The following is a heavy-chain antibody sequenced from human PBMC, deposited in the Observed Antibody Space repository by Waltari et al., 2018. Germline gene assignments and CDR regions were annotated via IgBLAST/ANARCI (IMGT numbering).Heavy chain of an antibody. CDR1: GGSISSYY. Sequence: QVQLQESGPGLVKPSETLSLTCTVSGGSISSYYWSWIRQPPGKGLEWIGYIYYRGSTNYNPSLKSRVTISVDTSKNQFSLKLSSVTAADTAVYYCARDRYYDFWSGYYTGRDYYYGMDVWGQGTTVTVSS. CDR3: ARDRYYDFWSGYYTGRDYYYGMDV. CDR2: IYYRGST. J-gene: IGHJ6*02. D-gene: IGHD3-3*01. V-gene: IGHV4-59*01.